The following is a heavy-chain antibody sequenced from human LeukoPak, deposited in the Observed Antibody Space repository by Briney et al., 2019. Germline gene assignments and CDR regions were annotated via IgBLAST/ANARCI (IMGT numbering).Heavy chain of an antibody. J-gene: IGHJ3*02. CDR1: GGSLSDYY. Sequence: SETLSLTCTVSGGSLSDYYWSWIRQPAGKGREWIGRIYTSGSTNDNPSLKTRVTMSVDTSKNQFSLRLSSVTAADTAVYDCARKGISALAGAFDIWGQGTMVTVSS. V-gene: IGHV4-4*07. CDR3: ARKGISALAGAFDI. CDR2: IYTSGST. D-gene: IGHD2-21*01.